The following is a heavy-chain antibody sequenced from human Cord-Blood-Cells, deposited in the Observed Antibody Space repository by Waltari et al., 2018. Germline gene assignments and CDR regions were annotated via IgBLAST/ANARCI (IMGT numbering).Heavy chain of an antibody. CDR3: ARDRFRIAARLDY. CDR1: GYTFTGYY. Sequence: QVQLVQSGAEVKKPGASVKVSCKASGYTFTGYYMHWVRQAPGQGLEWMGWINPNSGGTNHAQKVQGRVTMTRDTSISTAYMELSRLRSDDTAVYYCARDRFRIAARLDYWGQGTLVTVSS. V-gene: IGHV1-2*02. CDR2: INPNSGGT. J-gene: IGHJ4*02. D-gene: IGHD6-6*01.